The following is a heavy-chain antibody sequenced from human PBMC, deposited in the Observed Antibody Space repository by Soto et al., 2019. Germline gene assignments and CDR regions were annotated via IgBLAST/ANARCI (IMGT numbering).Heavy chain of an antibody. V-gene: IGHV2-5*01. CDR1: AFSLSTNGVG. CDR2: IYWNEDK. Sequence: SGPTLVNPTHTLTLTCTFSAFSLSTNGVGVGWIRQPPGKPLEWLAVIYWNEDKRYSRSLKSRLSITKDTSKNQVVLTMTTMEPFHTSPYYCIHTVMVDTITGGHYFDYRGQGIMVIV. CDR3: IHTVMVDTITGGHYFDY. J-gene: IGHJ4*02. D-gene: IGHD2-8*01.